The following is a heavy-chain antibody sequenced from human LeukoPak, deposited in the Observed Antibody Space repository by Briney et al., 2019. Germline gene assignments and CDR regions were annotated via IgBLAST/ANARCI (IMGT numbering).Heavy chain of an antibody. D-gene: IGHD3-10*01. CDR2: INPNSGGT. CDR1: GYTFTGYY. V-gene: IGHV1-2*02. J-gene: IGHJ4*02. CDR3: ASFITMVRGVIGY. Sequence: ASVKVSCKASGYTFTGYYMHWVRQAPGQGLEWMGWINPNSGGTNYAQRFQGRVTMTRDTSISTAYMELSRLRSDDTAVYYCASFITMVRGVIGYWGQGTLVTVSS.